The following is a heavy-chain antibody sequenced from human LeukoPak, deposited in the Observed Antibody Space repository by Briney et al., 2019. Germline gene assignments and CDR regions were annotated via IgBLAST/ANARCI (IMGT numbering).Heavy chain of an antibody. J-gene: IGHJ3*02. D-gene: IGHD6-25*01. CDR3: ARRGNDAFDI. CDR1: GYSISSGYY. V-gene: IGHV4-38-2*01. Sequence: SETLSLTCAVSGYSISSGYYWGWIRPPPGKGLEWIGSIYHSGSTYYNPSLKSRVTISVDTSKNQFSLKLSSVTAADTAVYYCARRGNDAFDIWGQGTMVTVSS. CDR2: IYHSGST.